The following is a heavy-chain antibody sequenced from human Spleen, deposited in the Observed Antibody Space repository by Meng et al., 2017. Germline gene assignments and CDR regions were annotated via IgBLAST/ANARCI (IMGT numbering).Heavy chain of an antibody. Sequence: SETLSLTCVVSGGSFSDYYWSWIRQPPGKGLEWIGEINHSGSTNYNPSLKSRVTISVDTSKNQFSLKLSSVTAADTAVYYCARNSPAARRAFDYWGQGTLVTVSS. CDR2: INHSGST. D-gene: IGHD6-6*01. J-gene: IGHJ4*02. CDR3: ARNSPAARRAFDY. CDR1: GGSFSDYY. V-gene: IGHV4-34*01.